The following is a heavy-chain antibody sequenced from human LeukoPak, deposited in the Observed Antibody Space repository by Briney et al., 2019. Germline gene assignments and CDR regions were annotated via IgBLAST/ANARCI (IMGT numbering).Heavy chain of an antibody. CDR1: GYSFTSYW. D-gene: IGHD3-22*01. CDR2: IYPGDSDT. Sequence: GESLKISCQGSGYSFTSYWIGWVRQMPGKGLEWMGIIYPGDSDTRYSPSFQGQVTISADKSISTAYLQWSSLKASDTAMYYCARSRIVAVDAFDIWGQGTMVTVSS. V-gene: IGHV5-51*01. CDR3: ARSRIVAVDAFDI. J-gene: IGHJ3*02.